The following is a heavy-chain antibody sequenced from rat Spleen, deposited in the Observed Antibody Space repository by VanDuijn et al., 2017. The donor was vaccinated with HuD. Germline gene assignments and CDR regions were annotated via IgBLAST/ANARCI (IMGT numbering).Heavy chain of an antibody. J-gene: IGHJ1*01. CDR1: GFTFSSFP. D-gene: IGHD1-2*01. CDR2: ISSGGGGT. Sequence: EVQLVESGGGLVQPGRSLKLSCAASGFTFSSFPMAWVRQAPKKGLAWVASISSGGGGTYYPDSVKGRLTISRYNAKSTLYLQKDSLRSEDTASYYCARHRYYSSYIYEAYWYFDFWGPGTMVTVSS. V-gene: IGHV5-25*01. CDR3: ARHRYYSSYIYEAYWYFDF.